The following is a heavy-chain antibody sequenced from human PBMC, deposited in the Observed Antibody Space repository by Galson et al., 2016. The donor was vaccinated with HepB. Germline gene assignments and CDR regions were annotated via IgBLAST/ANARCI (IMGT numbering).Heavy chain of an antibody. CDR1: GYTFTTYS. Sequence: SVKVSCKASGYTFTTYSISWVRQAPGQGLEWMGWISTYNGNTNYAQKLQGRVTMTTDTSTSTAYMELRSLTSDDTAVYYCARTYYYDTSGHYRVFDIWGQGTMVTVSS. V-gene: IGHV1-18*01. CDR2: ISTYNGNT. D-gene: IGHD3-22*01. J-gene: IGHJ3*02. CDR3: ARTYYYDTSGHYRVFDI.